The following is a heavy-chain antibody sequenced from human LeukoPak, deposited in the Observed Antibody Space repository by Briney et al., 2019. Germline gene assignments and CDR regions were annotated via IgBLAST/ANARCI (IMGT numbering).Heavy chain of an antibody. V-gene: IGHV4-34*01. J-gene: IGHJ4*02. CDR1: GGSFSGYY. D-gene: IGHD6-13*01. CDR2: INHSGST. CDR3: ASVDVVAAARSRVDY. Sequence: PSETLSLTCAVYGGSFSGYYWSWIRQPPGKGLEWIGEINHSGSTNYNPSLKSRVTISVDTSKNQFSLKLSSVTAADTAVYYCASVDVVAAARSRVDYWGQGTLVTVSS.